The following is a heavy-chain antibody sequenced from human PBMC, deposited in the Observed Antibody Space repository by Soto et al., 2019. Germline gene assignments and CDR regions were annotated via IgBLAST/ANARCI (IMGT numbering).Heavy chain of an antibody. CDR2: ISGSGRST. Sequence: EVQLLESGGGLIQPGGSLRLSCAASGFSFSSCAMSWVRQAPGKGLEWVSVISGSGRSTDYADSVKGLFTMSRDNTKNMVFLQMNSLSAEDTAVYYCAKHTLFSDSWYEDYWGQGTLLTVSS. CDR3: AKHTLFSDSWYEDY. CDR1: GFSFSSCA. V-gene: IGHV3-23*01. J-gene: IGHJ4*02. D-gene: IGHD6-13*01.